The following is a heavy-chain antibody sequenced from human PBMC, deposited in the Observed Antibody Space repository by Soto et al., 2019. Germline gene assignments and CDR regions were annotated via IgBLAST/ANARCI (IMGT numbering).Heavy chain of an antibody. J-gene: IGHJ5*02. D-gene: IGHD1-7*01. Sequence: PSETLSLTCTVSDGSVTSRNWGIWIRQPPGKGLEWIGGIHHSGTTDYNPSLKSRATISVDKSKNHFSLRPTSVTAADTALYYFERQELELDWFDPWGQGTLVTVSS. CDR2: IHHSGTT. V-gene: IGHV4-4*02. CDR3: ERQELELDWFDP. CDR1: DGSVTSRNW.